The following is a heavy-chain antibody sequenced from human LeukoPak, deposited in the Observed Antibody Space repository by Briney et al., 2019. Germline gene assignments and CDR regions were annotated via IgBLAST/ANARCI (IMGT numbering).Heavy chain of an antibody. J-gene: IGHJ4*02. CDR1: GFTFSSYA. D-gene: IGHD3-22*01. V-gene: IGHV3-23*01. Sequence: GGSLRLSCAASGFTFSSYAMSWVRQAPGKGLEWVSAISGSGGSTYYADSVKGRFTISRDNSKNTLYLQMNSLRAEDTAAYYCAKSTDYYDSSGYFDYWGQGTLVTVSS. CDR2: ISGSGGST. CDR3: AKSTDYYDSSGYFDY.